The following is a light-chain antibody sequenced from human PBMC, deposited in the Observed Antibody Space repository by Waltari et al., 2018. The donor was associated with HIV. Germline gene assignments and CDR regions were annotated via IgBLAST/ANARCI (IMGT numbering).Light chain of an antibody. CDR1: TSDIGGYDY. J-gene: IGLJ1*01. V-gene: IGLV2-14*01. CDR2: EVN. CDR3: SSYTSTRNSYV. Sequence: QSALTQPASVSGSLGQSITISCTGTTSDIGGYDYVSWYQQHPGKAPKLLIYEVNNRPSGVANRFSGSKSDNTASLTISGLQTEDEADYYCSSYTSTRNSYVCGTGTNVIVL.